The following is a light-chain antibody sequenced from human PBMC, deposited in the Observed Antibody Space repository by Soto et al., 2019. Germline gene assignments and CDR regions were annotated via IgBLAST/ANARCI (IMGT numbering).Light chain of an antibody. Sequence: EIVMTQSPATLSVSPGERATLSCRASQSVSSNLAWYQQKPGQAPRLLSYGAYTRATGIPVRFSGSGSGTESTLPINSLQSEDFAIYYWQQYTDWPPWTVGQRTKVKIK. CDR2: GAY. CDR3: QQYTDWPPWT. V-gene: IGKV3-15*01. CDR1: QSVSSN. J-gene: IGKJ1*01.